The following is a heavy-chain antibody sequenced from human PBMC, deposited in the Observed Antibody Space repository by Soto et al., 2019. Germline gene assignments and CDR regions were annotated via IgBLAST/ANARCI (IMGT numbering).Heavy chain of an antibody. CDR1: GFSVSGNY. Sequence: EVQLVESGGGLNQPGGSLRLSCEVSGFSVSGNYMSWVRQAPGKGLDWVSVIYSGGSRYYADSVRGRFTISRDESQNTLYLQMNNLRAEDTAVYYCARSMMVRGVLFDLWGRGSLVSVSS. D-gene: IGHD3-10*01. V-gene: IGHV3-53*01. CDR3: ARSMMVRGVLFDL. CDR2: IYSGGSR. J-gene: IGHJ4*02.